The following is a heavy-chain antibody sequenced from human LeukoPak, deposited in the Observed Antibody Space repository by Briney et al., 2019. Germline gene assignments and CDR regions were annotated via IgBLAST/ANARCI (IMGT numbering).Heavy chain of an antibody. Sequence: PGGSLRLSCAASGFTVSSNYMSWVRQAPGKGLEWVSVIYSGGSTYYADSVKGRFTISRDNSKNTLYLQMNSLRAEDTAVYYCARGIYCSGGSCYWLDAFDIWGQGTMVTVSS. CDR2: IYSGGST. CDR1: GFTVSSNY. D-gene: IGHD2-15*01. V-gene: IGHV3-53*01. CDR3: ARGIYCSGGSCYWLDAFDI. J-gene: IGHJ3*02.